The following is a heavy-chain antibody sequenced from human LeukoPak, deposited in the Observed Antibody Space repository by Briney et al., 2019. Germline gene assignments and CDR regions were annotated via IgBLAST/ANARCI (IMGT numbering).Heavy chain of an antibody. Sequence: PGGSLGLSCAASGFTFSTFAMHWVRLSPGKGLEWVSSITGSGPYMLYADSVKHRFTISRDNTKNLLYLEMNSLRAEDTAMYYCARDYRYYYDSGNLDYFDYWGQGTLVTVSS. CDR3: ARDYRYYYDSGNLDYFDY. D-gene: IGHD3-10*01. J-gene: IGHJ4*02. CDR1: GFTFSTFA. V-gene: IGHV3-21*06. CDR2: ITGSGPYM.